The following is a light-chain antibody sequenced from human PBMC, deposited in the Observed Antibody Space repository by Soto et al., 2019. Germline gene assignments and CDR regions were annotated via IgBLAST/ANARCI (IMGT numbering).Light chain of an antibody. V-gene: IGLV2-14*01. CDR1: SSDVGGYNY. CDR3: SSYTSNNTLL. J-gene: IGLJ2*01. CDR2: EVR. Sequence: QSVLTQPASVSGSPGQSITISCTGTSSDVGGYNYVSWYQQHPGKAPKLMIFEVRNRPSGVSNRFSGSKSGNTASLTISGLQAEDEADYSCSSYTSNNTLLFGGGTQLTVL.